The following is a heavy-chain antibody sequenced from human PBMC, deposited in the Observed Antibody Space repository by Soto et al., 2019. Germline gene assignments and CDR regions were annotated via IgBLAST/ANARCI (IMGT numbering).Heavy chain of an antibody. Sequence: GGSLRLSCAASGFTFSSYAMSWFRQAPGRGLEWVSAISGSGGSTYYADSVKGRFTISRDNSKNTLYLQMNSLRAEDTAVYYCAKDALGYCITTSCLGPDYWGQGTLVTVS. CDR3: AKDALGYCITTSCLGPDY. V-gene: IGHV3-23*01. D-gene: IGHD2-2*01. J-gene: IGHJ4*02. CDR1: GFTFSSYA. CDR2: ISGSGGST.